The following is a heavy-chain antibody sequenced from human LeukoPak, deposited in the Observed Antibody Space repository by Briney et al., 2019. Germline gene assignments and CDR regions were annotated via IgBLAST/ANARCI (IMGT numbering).Heavy chain of an antibody. CDR2: IDPSDSYT. CDR1: GYSFTTYW. V-gene: IGHV5-10-1*01. D-gene: IGHD4-17*01. Sequence: GEPLKISCKGSGYSFTTYWISWVRKMPGKGLEWMGRIDPSDSYTNYSPSFQGHVTISADKSISTAYLQWSSLKASDTAMYYCARHTSTTCDSWGQGTLVTVSS. CDR3: ARHTSTTCDS. J-gene: IGHJ4*02.